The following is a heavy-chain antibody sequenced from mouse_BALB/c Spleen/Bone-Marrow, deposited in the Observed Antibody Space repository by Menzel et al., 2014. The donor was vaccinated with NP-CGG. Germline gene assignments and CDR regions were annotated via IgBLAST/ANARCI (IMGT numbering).Heavy chain of an antibody. J-gene: IGHJ4*01. Sequence: ESGAELARPGASVQMSCKASGSTFTNYTMHWIKQRPGQGLEWIGYINPSSGYTNYNQKFKVKATLTADKSSSTAYMQLSSLTSEASAVYYCARGHYGSSYSAVDYWGQGTSVTVSS. V-gene: IGHV1-4*01. CDR2: INPSSGYT. D-gene: IGHD1-1*01. CDR3: ARGHYGSSYSAVDY. CDR1: GSTFTNYT.